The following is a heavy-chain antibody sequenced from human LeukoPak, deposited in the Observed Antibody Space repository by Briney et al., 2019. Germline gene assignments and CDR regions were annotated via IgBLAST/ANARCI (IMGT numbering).Heavy chain of an antibody. V-gene: IGHV4-34*01. Sequence: PSETLSLTCAVYGGSFSGYYWSWIRQPPGKGLEWIGEINHSGSTNYNPSLKSRVTISVDTSKNQFSLKLSSVTAADTAVYYCASMSGSYCFDYWGQGTLVTVSS. J-gene: IGHJ4*02. D-gene: IGHD3-10*02. CDR2: INHSGST. CDR1: GGSFSGYY. CDR3: ASMSGSYCFDY.